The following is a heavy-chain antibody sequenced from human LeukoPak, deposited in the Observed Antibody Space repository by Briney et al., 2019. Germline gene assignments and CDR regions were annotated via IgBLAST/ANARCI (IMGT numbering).Heavy chain of an antibody. V-gene: IGHV1-8*01. D-gene: IGHD5-12*01. J-gene: IGHJ5*02. CDR3: AGGWEPYDYWFDP. Sequence: ASVKVSCKASGYSFTDYDINWVRQATGQGLKWMGWMNPNTGNTDYAQKFQGRVTMTRDTSISTAYMELSGLRSDDTAIYYCAGGWEPYDYWFDPWGQGTLVTVSS. CDR1: GYSFTDYD. CDR2: MNPNTGNT.